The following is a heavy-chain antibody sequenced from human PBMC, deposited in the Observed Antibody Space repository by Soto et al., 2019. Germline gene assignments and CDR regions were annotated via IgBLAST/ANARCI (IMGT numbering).Heavy chain of an antibody. D-gene: IGHD1-1*01. Sequence: PAETLFLTCTVSGSPISSYYWNWFRQPPGQGLEWVGYVYYTGSTYYNPSLKSRVTISVDTSKNQFSLKLSSVTAADTAVYYCASQSGDDWYFDLWGRGTLVTVSS. CDR1: GSPISSYY. CDR2: VYYTGST. J-gene: IGHJ2*01. CDR3: ASQSGDDWYFDL. V-gene: IGHV4-59*08.